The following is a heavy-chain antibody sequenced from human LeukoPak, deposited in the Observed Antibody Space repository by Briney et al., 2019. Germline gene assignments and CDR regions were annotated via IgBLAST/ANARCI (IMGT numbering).Heavy chain of an antibody. CDR1: GFTFSTYG. J-gene: IGHJ4*02. D-gene: IGHD4-23*01. Sequence: GGSLRLSCAASGFTFSTYGMHWVRQAPGKGLEWVAVISYDGSNKYYADSVKGRFTISRDNSKNSLYLQMNSLRTEDTALYYCAKTFYGGNSGWGYYFDYWGQGTLVTVSS. V-gene: IGHV3-30*18. CDR2: ISYDGSNK. CDR3: AKTFYGGNSGWGYYFDY.